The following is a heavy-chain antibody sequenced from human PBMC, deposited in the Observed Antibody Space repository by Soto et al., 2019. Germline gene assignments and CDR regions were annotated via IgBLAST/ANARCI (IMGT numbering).Heavy chain of an antibody. D-gene: IGHD3-16*02. Sequence: SVKVSCQASGGTFSSYAISWVRQAPGQGLEWMGGIIPIVGTADYARKFQGRVTITADKSTSTAYMELSSLRSEAAAVYYCARGVKGFGYWGRGSLVTASS. CDR3: ARGVKGFGY. CDR1: GGTFSSYA. V-gene: IGHV1-69*06. CDR2: IIPIVGTA. J-gene: IGHJ4*02.